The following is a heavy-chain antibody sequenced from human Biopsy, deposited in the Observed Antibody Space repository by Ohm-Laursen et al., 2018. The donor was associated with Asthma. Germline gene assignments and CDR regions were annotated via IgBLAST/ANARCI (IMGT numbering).Heavy chain of an antibody. D-gene: IGHD1-1*01. J-gene: IGHJ3*02. V-gene: IGHV3-30*01. CDR3: VRDGTDDAFDI. CDR2: ISKDASTQ. CDR1: GFSFSNFA. Sequence: GQTLPLTCAASGFSFSNFAIHWVRQAPGKGLEWVGVISKDASTQDYADSVKGRFTMARDNSKNTLDLQMNSLREEDTAVYYCVRDGTDDAFDIWGQGTVVSVSS.